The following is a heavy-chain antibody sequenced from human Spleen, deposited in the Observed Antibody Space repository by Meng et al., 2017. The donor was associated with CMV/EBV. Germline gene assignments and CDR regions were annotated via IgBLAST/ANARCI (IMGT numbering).Heavy chain of an antibody. CDR1: GVTFNSYT. J-gene: IGHJ4*02. D-gene: IGHD5-18*01. CDR2: VIPILTKS. Sequence: SVKVSCKASGVTFNSYTISWVRQAPGQGLEWMGRVIPILTKSDYSQKFKGRVTISADRPTTTAYMEFSSLRSEDTAIYYCAKTLNGYGGEDSWGQGTLVTVSS. CDR3: AKTLNGYGGEDS. V-gene: IGHV1-69*02.